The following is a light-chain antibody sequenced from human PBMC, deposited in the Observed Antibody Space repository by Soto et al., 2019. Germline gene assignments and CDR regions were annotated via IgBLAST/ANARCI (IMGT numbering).Light chain of an antibody. CDR3: QEYGSLPIS. CDR2: GAS. CDR1: QSVSSSY. V-gene: IGKV3-20*01. J-gene: IGKJ5*01. Sequence: EIVLTQSPSTLSLSPGERPTLSCRASQSVSSSYLAWYQQKPGQAPRLIVYGASSLATGILDRFSGSGSGTDFTLTISRLEPEDFAVYYCQEYGSLPISFGQGTRLAI.